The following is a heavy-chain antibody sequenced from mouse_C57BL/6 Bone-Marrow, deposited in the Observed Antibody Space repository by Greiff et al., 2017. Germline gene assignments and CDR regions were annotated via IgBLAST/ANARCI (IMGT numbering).Heavy chain of an antibody. CDR1: GFTFSSYG. CDR3: ARHYPTVVPGDY. Sequence: EVKVVESGGDLAKPGGSLKLSCAASGFTFSSYGMSWVRQTPDKRLEWVATISSGGSYTYYPDSVKGRFTISRDNAKNTLYLQMSSLKSEDTAMYYCARHYPTVVPGDYWGQGTSVTVSS. V-gene: IGHV5-6*01. CDR2: ISSGGSYT. D-gene: IGHD1-1*01. J-gene: IGHJ4*01.